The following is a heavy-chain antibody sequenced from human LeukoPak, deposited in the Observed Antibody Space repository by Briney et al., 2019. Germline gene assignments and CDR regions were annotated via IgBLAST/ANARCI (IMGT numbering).Heavy chain of an antibody. D-gene: IGHD3-16*02. CDR1: GFTFSDAW. CDR3: TTVSTWDAFDF. CDR2: IKSKTDGGTT. Sequence: GGSLRLPCAASGFTFSDAWMTWVRQAPGKGLEWVGRIKSKTDGGTTDYAVPVEGRFTISRDDSKNTLFLQMNSLKTEDTAVYYCTTVSTWDAFDFWGQGTMVTVSS. V-gene: IGHV3-15*01. J-gene: IGHJ3*01.